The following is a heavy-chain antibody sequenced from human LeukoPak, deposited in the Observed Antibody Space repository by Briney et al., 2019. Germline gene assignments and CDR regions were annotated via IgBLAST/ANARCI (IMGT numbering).Heavy chain of an antibody. CDR1: GFTFDDYA. J-gene: IGHJ4*02. CDR2: ISWDGGST. CDR3: AKDIALLRYFDPPHGPGFDY. V-gene: IGHV3-43D*03. D-gene: IGHD3-9*01. Sequence: PGGSLRLSCAASGFTFDDYAMHWVRQAPGKGLEWVSLISWDGGSTYYADSVKGRFTISRDNSKNSLYLQMNSLRAEDTALYYCAKDIALLRYFDPPHGPGFDYWGQGTLVTVSS.